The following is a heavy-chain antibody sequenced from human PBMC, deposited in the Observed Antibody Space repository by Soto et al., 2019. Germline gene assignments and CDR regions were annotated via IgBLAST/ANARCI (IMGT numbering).Heavy chain of an antibody. D-gene: IGHD5-18*01. CDR1: GGTFSSYA. CDR2: IIPIFGTA. V-gene: IGHV1-69*13. Sequence: SVKVSCKASGGTFSSYAISWVRQAPGQGLEWMGGIIPIFGTANYAQKFQGRVTITADESTSTAYMELSSLRSEDTAVYYCALRGYSYARYYYYGMDVWGQGTTVTVSS. CDR3: ALRGYSYARYYYYGMDV. J-gene: IGHJ6*02.